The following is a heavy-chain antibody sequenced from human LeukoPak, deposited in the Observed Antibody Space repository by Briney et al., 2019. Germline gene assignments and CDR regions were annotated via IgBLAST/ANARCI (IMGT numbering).Heavy chain of an antibody. CDR3: ARAAYYSGMDI. V-gene: IGHV1-18*01. CDR1: GYTFTSYG. J-gene: IGHJ6*02. Sequence: ASVKVSCKASGYTFTSYGINWVRQAPGQGPDWMGWITPYNGNTNYIQKYQGRVAMTTDTSTSTAYMEMGSLRSDDTAVYYCARAAYYSGMDIWGQGTTVTVSS. CDR2: ITPYNGNT.